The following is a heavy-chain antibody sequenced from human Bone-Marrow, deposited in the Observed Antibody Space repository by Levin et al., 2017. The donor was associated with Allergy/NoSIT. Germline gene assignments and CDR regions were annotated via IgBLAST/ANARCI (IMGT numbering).Heavy chain of an antibody. Sequence: PGGSLRLSCAASGFTFSSNAMTWVRQAPGKGLDWVSAISAGGENTYYADSVKGRFTISRDNSKNTLYLQMNNLRAEDTAIYYWAKERIGYCTGGVCPPVMGQFDFWGQGNLVTVSS. CDR2: ISAGGENT. D-gene: IGHD2-8*02. V-gene: IGHV3-23*01. J-gene: IGHJ4*02. CDR1: GFTFSSNA. CDR3: AKERIGYCTGGVCPPVMGQFDF.